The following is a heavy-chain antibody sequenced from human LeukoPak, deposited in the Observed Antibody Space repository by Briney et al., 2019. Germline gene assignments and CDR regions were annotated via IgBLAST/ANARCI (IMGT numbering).Heavy chain of an antibody. D-gene: IGHD2-2*01. CDR1: GGSISNYY. Sequence: SETLSLTCTVSGGSISNYYWSWIRQPPGKGLEWIGYIYYSGSTNYSPSLKSRVTISVDTSKNQFSLKLSSVTAADTAVYCCARKAISEDIVVVPAAGFDYWGQGTLVTVSS. CDR3: ARKAISEDIVVVPAAGFDY. J-gene: IGHJ4*02. CDR2: IYYSGST. V-gene: IGHV4-59*12.